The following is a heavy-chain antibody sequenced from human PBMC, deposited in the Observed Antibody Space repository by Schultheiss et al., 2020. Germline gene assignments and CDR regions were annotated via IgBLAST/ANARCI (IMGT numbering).Heavy chain of an antibody. V-gene: IGHV4-34*01. CDR2: INHSGST. J-gene: IGHJ5*02. Sequence: WGSLRLSCAVYGGSFSGYYWSWIRQPPGKGLEWIGEINHSGSTNYNPSLKSRVTISVDTSKNQFSLKLSSVTAADTAVYYCAKVKSGYSQHWFDPWGQGTLVTVSS. CDR3: AKVKSGYSQHWFDP. D-gene: IGHD5-18*01. CDR1: GGSFSGYY.